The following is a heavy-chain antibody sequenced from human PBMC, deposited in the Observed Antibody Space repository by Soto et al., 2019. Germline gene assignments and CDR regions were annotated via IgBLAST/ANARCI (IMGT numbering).Heavy chain of an antibody. D-gene: IGHD1-1*01. V-gene: IGHV1-8*01. CDR2: MNPNSGNT. Sequence: QVQLVQSGAEVKMPGASVKVSCKASGYTFTSFDINWVRQVTGQGLEWMGWMNPNSGNTGCAQKFQARLTRTRNTSISAAYMELSSLRSEDTAVYYCAIRHDGRQSTMDVWGQGTTVTVSS. J-gene: IGHJ6*02. CDR3: AIRHDGRQSTMDV. CDR1: GYTFTSFD.